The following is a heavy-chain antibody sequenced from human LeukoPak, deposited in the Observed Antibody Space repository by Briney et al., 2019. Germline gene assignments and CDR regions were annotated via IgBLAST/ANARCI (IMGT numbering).Heavy chain of an antibody. CDR3: ATYGGNTAEFFQH. CDR2: TMPVIGTP. V-gene: IGHV1-69*05. Sequence: ASVKVSCKASGYTFTSYGISWVRQAPGQGLEWMGGTMPVIGTPIYAQKFQSRVTITTGESTNTAFMELNNLRSEDTAIYYCATYGGNTAEFFQHWGQGTLVTVSS. CDR1: GYTFTSYG. J-gene: IGHJ1*01. D-gene: IGHD4-23*01.